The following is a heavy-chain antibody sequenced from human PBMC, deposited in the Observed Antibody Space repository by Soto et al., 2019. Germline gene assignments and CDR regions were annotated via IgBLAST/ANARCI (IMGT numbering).Heavy chain of an antibody. D-gene: IGHD2-15*01. J-gene: IGHJ3*02. CDR1: GGTFSSYA. Sequence: ASVKVSCKASGGTFSSYAISWVRQAPGQGLEWMGGIIPIFGTANHAQKFQGRVTITADESTSTAYMELSSLRSEDTAVYYCAREMLTLGYCSGGSCPGAFDIWGQGTMVTVSS. V-gene: IGHV1-69*13. CDR2: IIPIFGTA. CDR3: AREMLTLGYCSGGSCPGAFDI.